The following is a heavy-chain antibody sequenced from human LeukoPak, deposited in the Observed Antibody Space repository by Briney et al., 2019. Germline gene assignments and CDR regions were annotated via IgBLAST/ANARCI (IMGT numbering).Heavy chain of an antibody. CDR2: IYDSVKA. J-gene: IGHJ4*02. CDR3: ATSANSGWSYFGN. D-gene: IGHD6-19*01. CDR1: GGSFSGYY. V-gene: IGHV4-59*10. Sequence: PSETLSLTCAVYGGSFSGYYWSWIRQPAGKGLEWIGRIYDSVKASYNPSLKSRVTMSVDTSKNQFSLRLSSVTAADTAVYYCATSANSGWSYFGNWGQGTLVTVSS.